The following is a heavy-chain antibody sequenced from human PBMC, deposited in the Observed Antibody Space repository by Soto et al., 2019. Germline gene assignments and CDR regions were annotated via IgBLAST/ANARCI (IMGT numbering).Heavy chain of an antibody. J-gene: IGHJ4*01. CDR3: ARVIAGFSFDY. V-gene: IGHV4-34*01. CDR1: GGSFSGYY. D-gene: IGHD6-13*01. Sequence: QLQLQQWGAGLLKPSETLSLTCAVYGGSFSGYYWSWIRQPPGKGLEWTGEINHSGRTKYNPSLRSRGTISVDTSKNPFSLKMISVTAADTAVYHCARVIAGFSFDYCGHRTLVTVSS. CDR2: INHSGRT.